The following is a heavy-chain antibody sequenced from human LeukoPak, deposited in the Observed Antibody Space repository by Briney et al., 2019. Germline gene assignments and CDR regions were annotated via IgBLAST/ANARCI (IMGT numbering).Heavy chain of an antibody. V-gene: IGHV4-59*12. Sequence: SETLSLTCTVSGGSISSSYWSWIRQPPGKGLEWIGYIYYSGSTNYNPSLKSRVTISVDTSKNQFSLKLNSVTAADTAVYYCARDYDVLTAYPPTQLFDPWGQGTLVTVSS. CDR1: GGSISSSY. J-gene: IGHJ5*02. CDR3: ARDYDVLTAYPPTQLFDP. D-gene: IGHD3-9*01. CDR2: IYYSGST.